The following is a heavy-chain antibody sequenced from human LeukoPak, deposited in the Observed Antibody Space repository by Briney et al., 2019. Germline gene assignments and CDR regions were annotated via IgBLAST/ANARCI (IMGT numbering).Heavy chain of an antibody. CDR2: IIPIFGTA. J-gene: IGHJ6*03. V-gene: IGHV1-69*13. CDR1: GGTFSSYV. D-gene: IGHD1-1*01. CDR3: ASSLSAGTYYYHYMDV. Sequence: ASVKVSCKASGGTFSSYVISWVRQAPGQGLEWMGGIIPIFGTANYAQKFQGRVTITADESTSTAYMELSSLRSEDTAVYYCASSLSAGTYYYHYMDVWGKGTTVTVSS.